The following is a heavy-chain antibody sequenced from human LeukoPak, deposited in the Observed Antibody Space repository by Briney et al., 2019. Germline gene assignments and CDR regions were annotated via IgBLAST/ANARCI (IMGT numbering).Heavy chain of an antibody. CDR1: GGTFSSYA. CDR2: IIPIFGTA. Sequence: ASVKVSCKASGGTFSSYAISWVRQAPGQGLEWMGGIIPIFGTANYAQKFQGRVTITTDESTSTAYMELSSLRSEDTAVYYCARGGVPTARNDAFDIWGQGTMVTVSS. V-gene: IGHV1-69*05. CDR3: ARGGVPTARNDAFDI. J-gene: IGHJ3*02. D-gene: IGHD2-2*01.